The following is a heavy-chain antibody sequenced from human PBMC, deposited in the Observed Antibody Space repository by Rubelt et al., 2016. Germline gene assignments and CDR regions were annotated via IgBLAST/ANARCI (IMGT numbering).Heavy chain of an antibody. D-gene: IGHD3-10*01. CDR3: VKVGSGSYRSFFDS. J-gene: IGHJ4*02. Sequence: EVQLVESGGGLVQPGGSLRLSCSASGFTFSGYAMRWVRQAPGKGLEYVSAISYNGASTYYADSVKGRFTISRDNSKNTLYLQMSSRTAEETAVDYCVKVGSGSYRSFFDSWGQGTLVTVSS. V-gene: IGHV3-64D*06. CDR1: GFTFSGYA. CDR2: ISYNGAST.